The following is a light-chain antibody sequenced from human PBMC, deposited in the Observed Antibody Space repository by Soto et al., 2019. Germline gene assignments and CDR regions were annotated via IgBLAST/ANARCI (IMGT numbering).Light chain of an antibody. J-gene: IGKJ1*01. V-gene: IGKV3-20*01. CDR3: QQCGGSPERT. CDR1: QTVRNTY. Sequence: EIVLTQSPGTLSLSPGERATLSCRASQTVRNTYLAWYQQKPGQAPRLLIHGGSSRATGIPDRFSGSGSGTDFTLIISRLEPEDFAVYYCQQCGGSPERTFSQGTKVEIK. CDR2: GGS.